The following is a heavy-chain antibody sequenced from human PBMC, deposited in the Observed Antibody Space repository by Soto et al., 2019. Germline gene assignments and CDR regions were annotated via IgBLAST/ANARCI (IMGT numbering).Heavy chain of an antibody. Sequence: QVQLVESGGGVVQPGRSLRLSCAASGFTFSSYGMHWVRQAPGKGLEWVALTWDDGGNKYYADSVKGRFTISRDNSKNTLYLQMNSLRAEDTALYYCARVFDSYYMDVWGKGTTVTVSS. J-gene: IGHJ6*03. CDR1: GFTFSSYG. CDR2: TWDDGGNK. V-gene: IGHV3-33*01. CDR3: ARVFDSYYMDV.